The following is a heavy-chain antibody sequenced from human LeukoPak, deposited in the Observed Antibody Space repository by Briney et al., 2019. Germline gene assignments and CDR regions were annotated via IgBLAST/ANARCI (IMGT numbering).Heavy chain of an antibody. D-gene: IGHD2-21*01. Sequence: SGTLSLTCAVYGGSFSGYYWSWIRQPPGKGLEWIGEINHSGSTNYNPSLKSRVTISVDTSKNQFSLKLSSVTAADTAVYYCASRYSHYYYGMDVWGQGTTVTVSS. V-gene: IGHV4-34*01. J-gene: IGHJ6*02. CDR3: ASRYSHYYYGMDV. CDR1: GGSFSGYY. CDR2: INHSGST.